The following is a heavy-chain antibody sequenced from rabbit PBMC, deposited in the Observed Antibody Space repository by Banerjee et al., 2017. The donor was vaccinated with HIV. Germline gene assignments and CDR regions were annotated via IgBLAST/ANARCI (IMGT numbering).Heavy chain of an antibody. J-gene: IGHJ4*01. V-gene: IGHV1S40*01. CDR1: GFSFSSAYD. CDR2: IYTNSGNA. D-gene: IGHD4-2*01. Sequence: EESGGGLVQPGASLTLTCTASGFSFSSAYDMCWVRQAPGKGLEWIACIYTNSGNAVYASWAKGRFTISKTSSTTVTLQMTSLTAADTATYFCARDAAGREDFNLWGPGTLVTVS. CDR3: ARDAAGREDFNL.